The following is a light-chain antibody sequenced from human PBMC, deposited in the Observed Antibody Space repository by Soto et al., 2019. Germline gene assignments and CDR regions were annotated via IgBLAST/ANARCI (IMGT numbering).Light chain of an antibody. CDR1: SSNIGAVYD. CDR3: QSYDSSLSVGV. CDR2: GNS. Sequence: QAVVTQPPSVSGAPGQRVTISCTGSSSNIGAVYDVHWYQQLPGTVPKLLIYGNSNRPSGVPERFSGSKSGTSASLDITGLQVEDEADYSCQSYDSSLSVGVFGGGTNLTVL. J-gene: IGLJ2*01. V-gene: IGLV1-40*01.